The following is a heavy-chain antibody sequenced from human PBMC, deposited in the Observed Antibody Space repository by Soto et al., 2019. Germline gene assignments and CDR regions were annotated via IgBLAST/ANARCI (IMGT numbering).Heavy chain of an antibody. Sequence: EVQLVESGGGLVQPGRSLRLSCAASGFTFDDYAMHWVRQAPGKGLEWVSDINWNSGSIGYADSVKGRFTISRDNAKNSLYLQMNSLRAEDTALYYCAKDLKTTPIWYFDLWGRGTLVTVPS. D-gene: IGHD4-17*01. J-gene: IGHJ2*01. CDR2: INWNSGSI. CDR1: GFTFDDYA. CDR3: AKDLKTTPIWYFDL. V-gene: IGHV3-9*01.